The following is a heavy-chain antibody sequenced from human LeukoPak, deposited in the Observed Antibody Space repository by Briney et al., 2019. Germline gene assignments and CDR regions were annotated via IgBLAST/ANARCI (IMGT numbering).Heavy chain of an antibody. V-gene: IGHV3-48*01. Sequence: GGSLRLSCAASGFAFNSYAMNWVRQAPGRGLEWVSYIGSSGSTIYYADSVRGRFTISRDNAKNSLYLQMNSLRAEDTAVYYCARRYCSSVTCYAFDIWGQGTMVTVSS. CDR1: GFAFNSYA. CDR2: IGSSGSTI. D-gene: IGHD2-2*01. J-gene: IGHJ3*02. CDR3: ARRYCSSVTCYAFDI.